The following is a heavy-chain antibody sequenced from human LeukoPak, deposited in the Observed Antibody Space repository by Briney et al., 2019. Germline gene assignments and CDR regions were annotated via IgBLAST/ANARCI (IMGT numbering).Heavy chain of an antibody. D-gene: IGHD6-19*01. CDR3: AKDTRGGSSGWYGAFDI. CDR2: ISWNSGSI. V-gene: IGHV3-9*03. J-gene: IGHJ3*02. Sequence: PGRSLRLSCAASGFTFDDYAMHWVRQAPGKGLEWVSGISWNSGSIGYADSVKGRFTISRDNAKNSLYLQMSSLRAEDMALYHCAKDTRGGSSGWYGAFDIWGQGTMVTVSS. CDR1: GFTFDDYA.